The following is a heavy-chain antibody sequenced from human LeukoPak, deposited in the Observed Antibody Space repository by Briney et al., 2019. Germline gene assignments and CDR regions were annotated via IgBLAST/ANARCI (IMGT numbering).Heavy chain of an antibody. CDR2: IYYSGST. CDR3: ARDFCGGGDCLFDQEDAFDI. J-gene: IGHJ3*02. Sequence: SETLSLTCTVSGGSISSGDYYWSWIRQPPGKGLEWIGYIYYSGSTYYNPSLKSRVTISVDTSKNQFSLKLSSVTAADTAVYYCARDFCGGGDCLFDQEDAFDIWGQGTMVTVSS. V-gene: IGHV4-30-4*01. CDR1: GGSISSGDYY. D-gene: IGHD2-21*02.